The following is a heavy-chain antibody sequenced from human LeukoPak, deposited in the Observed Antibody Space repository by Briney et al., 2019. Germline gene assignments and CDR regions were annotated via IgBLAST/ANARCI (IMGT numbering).Heavy chain of an antibody. Sequence: ASVKVFCKASGYTLTSHGINCVRQATGQGLEWMVWMNPNRGNTGYAQKFQGRVTMTRNTSISTAYMELSSLRSDDTAVYYCARGPKYYDSSGYYDYFDYWGQGTLVTVSS. D-gene: IGHD3-22*01. CDR3: ARGPKYYDSSGYYDYFDY. J-gene: IGHJ4*02. V-gene: IGHV1-8*01. CDR2: MNPNRGNT. CDR1: GYTLTSHG.